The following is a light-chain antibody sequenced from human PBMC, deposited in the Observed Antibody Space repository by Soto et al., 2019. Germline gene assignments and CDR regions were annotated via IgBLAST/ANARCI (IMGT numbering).Light chain of an antibody. CDR3: SSYTGSSTLV. CDR1: SSDVGGYKY. J-gene: IGLJ2*01. V-gene: IGLV2-14*01. Sequence: QSALTQPASVSGSPGQSITISCNGTSSDVGGYKYVSWYQQYPGKAPKLIIYDVSDRPSGVSNRFSGSKSANTASLTISALQAEDEADYYCSSYTGSSTLVFGGGTKLTVL. CDR2: DVS.